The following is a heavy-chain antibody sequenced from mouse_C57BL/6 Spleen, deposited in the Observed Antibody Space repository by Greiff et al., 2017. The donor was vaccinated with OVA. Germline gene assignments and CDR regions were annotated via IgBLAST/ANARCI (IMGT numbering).Heavy chain of an antibody. J-gene: IGHJ4*01. CDR3: ARRGYSNYAYAMDY. Sequence: QVQLKESGAELVRPGASVKLSCKASGYTFTDYYINWVKQRPGQGLEWIARIYPGSGNTYYNEKFKGKATLTAEKSSSTAYMQLSSLTSEDSAVYFCARRGYSNYAYAMDYWGQGTSVTVSS. V-gene: IGHV1-76*01. CDR1: GYTFTDYY. D-gene: IGHD2-5*01. CDR2: IYPGSGNT.